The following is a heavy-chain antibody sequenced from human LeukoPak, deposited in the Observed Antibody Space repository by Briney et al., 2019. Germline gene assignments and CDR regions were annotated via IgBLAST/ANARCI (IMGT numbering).Heavy chain of an antibody. CDR3: VTGHYDSRMYFDL. Sequence: GGSLRLSCGASGLTFNTYWIHWVRQAPGKGLVWVSQIKFDGSLASYADSVKGRFTISRDNTKNTLYLQMSSLRSEDTGVYYCVTGHYDSRMYFDLWGRGTLVIVSS. J-gene: IGHJ2*01. V-gene: IGHV3-74*01. D-gene: IGHD3-16*01. CDR1: GLTFNTYW. CDR2: IKFDGSLA.